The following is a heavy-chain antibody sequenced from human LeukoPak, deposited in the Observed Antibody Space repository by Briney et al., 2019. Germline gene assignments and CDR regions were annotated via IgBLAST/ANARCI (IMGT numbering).Heavy chain of an antibody. D-gene: IGHD3/OR15-3a*01. V-gene: IGHV3-21*01. CDR2: ISSSSSYI. CDR1: GFTFSSYS. J-gene: IGHJ4*02. Sequence: GGSLRLSCAASGFTFSSYSMNWVRQAPGKGLEWVSSISSSSSYIYYADSVKGRFTISRDNSKNTLYLQMNSLRAEDTAVYYCARDGGLVNVEEEFDYWGQGTLVTVSS. CDR3: ARDGGLVNVEEEFDY.